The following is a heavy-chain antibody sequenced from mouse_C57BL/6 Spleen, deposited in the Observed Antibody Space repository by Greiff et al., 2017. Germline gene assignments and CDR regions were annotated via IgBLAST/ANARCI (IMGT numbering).Heavy chain of an antibody. D-gene: IGHD2-4*01. V-gene: IGHV5-17*01. J-gene: IGHJ4*01. CDR3: ARQYDYDDYAMDY. Sequence: EVHLVESGGGLVKPGGSLKLSCAASGFTFSDYGMHWVRQAPEKGLEWVAYISSGSSTIYYADTVKGRFTISRDNAKNTLFLQMTSLRSEDTAMYYCARQYDYDDYAMDYWGQGTSVTVSS. CDR1: GFTFSDYG. CDR2: ISSGSSTI.